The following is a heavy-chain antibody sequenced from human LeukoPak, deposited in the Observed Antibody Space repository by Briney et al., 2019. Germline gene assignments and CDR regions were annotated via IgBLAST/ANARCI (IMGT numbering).Heavy chain of an antibody. CDR3: ARLSGSDQPDAFDI. J-gene: IGHJ3*02. Sequence: SETLFLTCTVSGGSISSGDYYWSWIRQPPGKGLEWIGYIYYSGSTYYNPSLKSRVTISVDTSKNQFSLKLSSVTAADTAVYYCARLSGSDQPDAFDIWGQGTMVTVSS. CDR2: IYYSGST. D-gene: IGHD2-2*01. CDR1: GGSISSGDYY. V-gene: IGHV4-30-4*01.